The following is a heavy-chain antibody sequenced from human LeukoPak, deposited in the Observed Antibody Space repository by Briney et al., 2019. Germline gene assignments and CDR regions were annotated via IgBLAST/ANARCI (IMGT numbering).Heavy chain of an antibody. V-gene: IGHV3-30*18. CDR3: AKASRDGYNLFDY. CDR2: ISYDGSNK. D-gene: IGHD5-24*01. J-gene: IGHJ4*02. Sequence: GRSLRLSCAASGFTFSSYGMHWVRQAPGKGLEWVAVISYDGSNKYYADSVEGRFTISRDNSKNTLYLQMNSLRAEDTAVYYCAKASRDGYNLFDYWGQGTLVTVSS. CDR1: GFTFSSYG.